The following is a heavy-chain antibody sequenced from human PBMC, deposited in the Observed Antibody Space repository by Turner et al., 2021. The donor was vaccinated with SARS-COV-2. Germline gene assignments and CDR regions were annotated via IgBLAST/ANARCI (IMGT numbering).Heavy chain of an antibody. V-gene: IGHV4-59*08. CDR2: IYSSGST. CDR3: ARHGFSGWDGGGMDV. Sequence: QVQLQESGPELVKPAETLSLPCRVSGSSISSYYWSWIRQPPGKGLEWIGYIYSSGSTNYNPSLKSRVTISVDKSKNQFSLQQSSVTAADKAVYYCARHGFSGWDGGGMDVWGQGTTVTVSS. D-gene: IGHD6-19*01. J-gene: IGHJ6*02. CDR1: GSSISSYY.